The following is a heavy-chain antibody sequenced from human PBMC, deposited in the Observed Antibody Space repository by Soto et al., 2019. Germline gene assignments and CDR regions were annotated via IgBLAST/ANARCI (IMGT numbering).Heavy chain of an antibody. CDR1: GGSISSSY. CDR3: ARGRGGYFDY. D-gene: IGHD3-16*01. J-gene: IGHJ4*02. CDR2: IYYSGST. V-gene: IGHV4-59*01. Sequence: QVQLQEAGPGLVKPSETLSLTCTVSGGSISSSYWSWIRQPPGKGLEWIGYIYYSGSTNYNPSLTTRGTISVDPSRNQFYLKLSSVTAADTAVYYCARGRGGYFDYWGQGTLVTVSS.